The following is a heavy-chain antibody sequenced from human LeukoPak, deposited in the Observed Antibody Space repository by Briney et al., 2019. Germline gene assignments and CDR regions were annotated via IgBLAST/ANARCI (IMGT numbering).Heavy chain of an antibody. V-gene: IGHV3-23*01. D-gene: IGHD4-17*01. Sequence: PGGSLRLSCAASGFTFSSYAMSWVRQAPGKGLEWVSAISGSGGSTYYADSVKGRFTISRDNSKNTLYLQVNSLRAEDTAVYYCAKVGSTVTGPWGMDVWGQGTTVTVSS. J-gene: IGHJ6*02. CDR3: AKVGSTVTGPWGMDV. CDR1: GFTFSSYA. CDR2: ISGSGGST.